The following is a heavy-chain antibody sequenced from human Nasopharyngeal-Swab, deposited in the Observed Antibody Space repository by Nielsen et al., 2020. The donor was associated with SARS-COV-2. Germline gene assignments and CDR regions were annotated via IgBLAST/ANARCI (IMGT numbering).Heavy chain of an antibody. V-gene: IGHV1-2*06. J-gene: IGHJ2*01. CDR1: GYAFSDYY. CDR3: ARHYGDWYFDL. CDR2: LTPASGDT. Sequence: ASVKVSCKASGYAFSDYYMHWVRQAPGQGLEWMGRLTPASGDTEYAQKFQDRVTMTRDTSITTAYLEVTRLRSDDTAVYYCARHYGDWYFDLWGRGTLVTVSS. D-gene: IGHD4-17*01.